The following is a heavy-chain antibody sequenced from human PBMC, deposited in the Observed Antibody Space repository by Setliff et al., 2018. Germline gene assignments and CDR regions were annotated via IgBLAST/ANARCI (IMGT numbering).Heavy chain of an antibody. CDR3: ARGKIRITMIVVPTGGAFDI. CDR1: GGSISSSNYY. CDR2: IYYGGSA. V-gene: IGHV4-39*07. J-gene: IGHJ3*02. Sequence: PSETLSLTCTVSGGSISSSNYYWGWIRQPPGKGLEWIGNIYYGGSAYYNPSLKSRVTISVDTSKNQFSPKLSSVTAADTAVYYCARGKIRITMIVVPTGGAFDIWGQGTMVTVSS. D-gene: IGHD3-22*01.